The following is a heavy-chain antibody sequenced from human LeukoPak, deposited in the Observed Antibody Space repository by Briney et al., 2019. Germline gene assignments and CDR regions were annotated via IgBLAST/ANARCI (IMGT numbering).Heavy chain of an antibody. D-gene: IGHD3-22*01. CDR2: IYTSGST. Sequence: TWIRQPAGKGLEWIGRIYTSGSTNYNPSLKSRVTISVDTSKNQFSLKLSSVTAADTAVYYCARGKYYDSSGYFVDYWGQGTLVTVSS. V-gene: IGHV4-61*02. CDR3: ARGKYYDSSGYFVDY. J-gene: IGHJ4*02.